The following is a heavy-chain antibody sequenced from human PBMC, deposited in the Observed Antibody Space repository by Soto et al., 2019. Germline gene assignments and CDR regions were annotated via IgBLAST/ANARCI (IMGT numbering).Heavy chain of an antibody. D-gene: IGHD6-19*01. J-gene: IGHJ5*02. V-gene: IGHV4-31*03. CDR1: GGSISSGGYY. CDR3: ARQSSGWYNWFDP. Sequence: PSETLSLTCTVSGGSISSGGYYWNWIRHPPGKGLEWIGYIYYSGDIYYSPSLKSRVTISLDTSKNQFSLKLSSVTAAETAVYYCARQSSGWYNWFDPWGQGTLVTVSS. CDR2: IYYSGDI.